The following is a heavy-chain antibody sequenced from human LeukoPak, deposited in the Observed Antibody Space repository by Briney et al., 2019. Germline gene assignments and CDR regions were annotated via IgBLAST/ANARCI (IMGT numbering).Heavy chain of an antibody. V-gene: IGHV4-59*01. CDR2: LHYSGNT. J-gene: IGHJ5*02. Sequence: SETLSLTCTASGAPISIYYWSWIRQPPTKGLEWIGNLHYSGNTNYNPSLESRVTLSLETSKNLFSLQLKSLTAADTAVYYCATHSSRYYYNTTGSQGFDPWGQGTLVTVSS. CDR3: ATHSSRYYYNTTGSQGFDP. D-gene: IGHD3-22*01. CDR1: GAPISIYY.